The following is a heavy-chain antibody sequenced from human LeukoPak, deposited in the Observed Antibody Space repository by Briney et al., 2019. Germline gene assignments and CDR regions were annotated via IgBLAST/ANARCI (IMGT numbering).Heavy chain of an antibody. CDR1: GGSFSGYY. CDR3: ASGGLDYGDYVFGN. D-gene: IGHD4-17*01. J-gene: IGHJ4*02. CDR2: INHSGST. Sequence: SETLSLTCAVYGGSFSGYYRSWIRQPPGKGLEWIGEINHSGSTSYNPSLKSRVTISVDTSKNQFSLKLSSVTAADTAVYYCASGGLDYGDYVFGNWGQGTLVTVSS. V-gene: IGHV4-34*01.